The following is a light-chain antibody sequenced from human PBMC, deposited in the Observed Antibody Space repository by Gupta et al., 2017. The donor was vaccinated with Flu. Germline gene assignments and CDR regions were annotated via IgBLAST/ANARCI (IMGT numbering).Light chain of an antibody. CDR1: GSDVGGFDY. CDR2: EVT. J-gene: IGLJ1*01. CDR3: SSYSSSTTLAV. Sequence: QAALTPPASVSGSPGHSITISCAGTGSDVGGFDYVAWYQQHPGRAPQLLLYEVTNRPSGISSRFSGSKSGNTASLTISGLQPEDEADYYCSSYSSSTTLAVFGSGTRVTVL. V-gene: IGLV2-14*01.